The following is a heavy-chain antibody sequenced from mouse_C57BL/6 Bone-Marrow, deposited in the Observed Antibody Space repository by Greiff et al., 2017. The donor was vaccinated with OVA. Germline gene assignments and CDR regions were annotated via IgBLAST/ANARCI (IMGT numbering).Heavy chain of an antibody. CDR2: IDPSDSET. Sequence: VQLQESGAELVRPGSSVKLSCKASGYTFTSYWMHWVKQRPIQGLEWIGNIDPSDSETHYNQKFKDKATLTVDKSSSTAYMQLSSLTSEDSAVYYCARWGIYYGNYFDYWGQGTTLTVSS. D-gene: IGHD2-1*01. V-gene: IGHV1-52*01. CDR1: GYTFTSYW. CDR3: ARWGIYYGNYFDY. J-gene: IGHJ2*01.